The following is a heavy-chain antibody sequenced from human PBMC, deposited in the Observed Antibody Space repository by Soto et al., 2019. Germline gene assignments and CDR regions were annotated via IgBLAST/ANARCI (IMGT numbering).Heavy chain of an antibody. D-gene: IGHD2-15*01. Sequence: GASVKVSCKASVYTFTSYYMHWVRQAPGQGLEWMGIINPSGGSTSYAQKFQGRVTMTRDTSTSTVYMELSSLRSEDMAVYYCARSLLGYCSGGSCYYFDYWGQGTLVTVSS. CDR1: VYTFTSYY. CDR2: INPSGGST. CDR3: ARSLLGYCSGGSCYYFDY. J-gene: IGHJ4*02. V-gene: IGHV1-46*03.